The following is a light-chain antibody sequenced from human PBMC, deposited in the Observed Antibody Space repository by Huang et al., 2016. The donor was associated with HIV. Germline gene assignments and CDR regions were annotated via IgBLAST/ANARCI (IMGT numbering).Light chain of an antibody. J-gene: IGKJ1*01. CDR1: QSVSSSY. V-gene: IGKV3-20*01. Sequence: EIVLTQSPGTLSLSPGERATLSCRARQSVSSSYLAGYQQKPGQAPRLLFYGASSRATCIPDRFSGSGSGTDFTLTISRLEPEDFAVYYCQQYDSSPWTFGQGTKVEIK. CDR2: GAS. CDR3: QQYDSSPWT.